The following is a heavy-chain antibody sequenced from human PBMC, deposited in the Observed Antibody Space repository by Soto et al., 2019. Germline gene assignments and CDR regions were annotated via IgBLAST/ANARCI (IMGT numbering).Heavy chain of an antibody. J-gene: IGHJ4*02. V-gene: IGHV4-39*01. Sequence: PSETLSLTCTVSGGSISSSSYYWGWIRQPPGKGLEWIGSIYYSGSTYYNPSLKSRVTISVDTSKNQFSLKLSSVTAADTAVYYCARRRAKTYYYDSSGYYLDYWGQGTLVTV. D-gene: IGHD3-22*01. CDR2: IYYSGST. CDR3: ARRRAKTYYYDSSGYYLDY. CDR1: GGSISSSSYY.